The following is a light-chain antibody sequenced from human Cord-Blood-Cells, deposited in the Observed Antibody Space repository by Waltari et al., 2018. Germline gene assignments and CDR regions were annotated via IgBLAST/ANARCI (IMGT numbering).Light chain of an antibody. Sequence: DVVMTQSPLSLPVTLGQPASISCRSSQSLLHSNGNTYLNWFLQRPGQSPQLLIYMVSNRASGVPDRFSGSGSGTDFTLKISRVEAEDVGVYYCMQATQTPWTFGQGTKVEIK. V-gene: IGKV2-28*01. CDR1: QSLLHSNGNTY. CDR2: MVS. CDR3: MQATQTPWT. J-gene: IGKJ1*01.